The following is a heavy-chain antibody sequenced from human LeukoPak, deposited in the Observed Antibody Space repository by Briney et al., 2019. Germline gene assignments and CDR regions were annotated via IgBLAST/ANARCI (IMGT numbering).Heavy chain of an antibody. J-gene: IGHJ5*02. CDR1: GGSISSYY. Sequence: SETLSLTCTVSGGSISSYYWSWIRQPPGKGLEWIGYIYYSGSTNYNSSLKSRVTISVDTSKNQFSLKLSSVTAADTAVYYCARAQPTAVWNYLGGMDWFDPWGQGTLVTVSS. V-gene: IGHV4-59*01. CDR3: ARAQPTAVWNYLGGMDWFDP. D-gene: IGHD1-7*01. CDR2: IYYSGST.